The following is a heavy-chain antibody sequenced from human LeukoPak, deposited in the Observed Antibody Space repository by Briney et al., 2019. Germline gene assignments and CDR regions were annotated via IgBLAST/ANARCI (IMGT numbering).Heavy chain of an antibody. CDR3: ARDKIVGATYFDC. CDR2: IRQDGSEI. V-gene: IGHV3-7*01. CDR1: GFTFSTYW. Sequence: GGSLRLSCAASGFTFSTYWMSWVRQAPGKGPEWVANIRQDGSEIYYVDSVKGRFTISRDNAKNSLYLQMNSLRAEDTAVYYCARDKIVGATYFDCWGQGSLVTASS. D-gene: IGHD1-26*01. J-gene: IGHJ4*02.